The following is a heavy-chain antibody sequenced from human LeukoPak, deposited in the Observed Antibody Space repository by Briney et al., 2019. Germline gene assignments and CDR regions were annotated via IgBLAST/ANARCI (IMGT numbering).Heavy chain of an antibody. Sequence: GGSLRLSCAASGFIFNNYGMHWVRQAPGKGLDRVAVVSFDGSNNYYADSVKGRFTISRDNSKNTLYLQMNSLRAEDTAVYSCAKGLGQWLVIFDSWGQGTLVTVSS. CDR1: GFIFNNYG. CDR3: AKGLGQWLVIFDS. CDR2: VSFDGSNN. V-gene: IGHV3-30*18. J-gene: IGHJ4*02. D-gene: IGHD6-19*01.